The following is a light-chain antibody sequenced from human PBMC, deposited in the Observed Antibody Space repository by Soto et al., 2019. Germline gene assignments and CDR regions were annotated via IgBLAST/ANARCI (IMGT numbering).Light chain of an antibody. V-gene: IGLV2-14*01. Sequence: QSALTQPASVSGSPGQSITISCTGTNSDIGAYNYVSWYQQHPGTAPRLMIYDVTYRPSGVSNRFSGSKSGNTASLTISGLQAGDEADYYCSSYSSTATRLFGGGTQLTVL. CDR2: DVT. J-gene: IGLJ3*02. CDR1: NSDIGAYNY. CDR3: SSYSSTATRL.